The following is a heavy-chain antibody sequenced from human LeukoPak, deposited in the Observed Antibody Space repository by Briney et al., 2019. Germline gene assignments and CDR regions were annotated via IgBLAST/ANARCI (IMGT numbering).Heavy chain of an antibody. J-gene: IGHJ4*02. D-gene: IGHD3-10*01. V-gene: IGHV3-9*01. CDR1: GFTFDDYA. Sequence: PGGSLRLSCAASGFTFDDYAMHWVRQAPGKGLEWVSGISWNSGSIGYADSVKGRFTISRDNAKNSLYLQMSSLRVEDTAVYYCARDWAGGPHDHWGQGTLVTVSS. CDR2: ISWNSGSI. CDR3: ARDWAGGPHDH.